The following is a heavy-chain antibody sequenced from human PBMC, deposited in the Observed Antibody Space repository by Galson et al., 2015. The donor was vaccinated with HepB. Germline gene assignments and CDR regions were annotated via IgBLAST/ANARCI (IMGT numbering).Heavy chain of an antibody. CDR3: ARDPMDTAMDPDYGMDV. CDR1: GFTFSDYY. Sequence: SLRLSCAASGFTFSDYYMSWIRQAPGKGLEWVSYISSSGSTIYYADSVKGRFTISRDNAKNSLYLQMNSLRAEDTAVYYCARDPMDTAMDPDYGMDVWGQGTTVTVSS. V-gene: IGHV3-11*01. CDR2: ISSSGSTI. J-gene: IGHJ6*02. D-gene: IGHD5-18*01.